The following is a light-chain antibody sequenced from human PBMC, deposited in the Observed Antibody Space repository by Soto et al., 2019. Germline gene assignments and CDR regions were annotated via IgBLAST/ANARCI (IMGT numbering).Light chain of an antibody. CDR3: QQLNSYPLT. V-gene: IGKV1-5*01. CDR2: DAS. Sequence: DVQMTHSPSTLSAAVGDRVTITFRASQNIDDWLAWYQQKPGKAPEVLIFDASNLQSGVPSRFSGSGSGTDFTLTISSLQPEDFATYYCQQLNSYPLTFGGGTKVDIK. CDR1: QNIDDW. J-gene: IGKJ4*01.